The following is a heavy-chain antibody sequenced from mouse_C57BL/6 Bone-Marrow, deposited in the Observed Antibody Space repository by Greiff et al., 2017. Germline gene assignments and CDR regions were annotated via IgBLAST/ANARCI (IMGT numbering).Heavy chain of an antibody. D-gene: IGHD2-12*01. Sequence: QVQLQQPGAELVKPGASVKLSCKASGYTFTSYWMHWVKQRPGQGLEWIGMIHPNSGSTNYNEKFKSKATLTVDKSSSTAYMQLSSLTSEDSAVYYCARLRRVWRWYFDVWGTGTTVTVSS. CDR1: GYTFTSYW. V-gene: IGHV1-64*01. CDR3: ARLRRVWRWYFDV. CDR2: IHPNSGST. J-gene: IGHJ1*03.